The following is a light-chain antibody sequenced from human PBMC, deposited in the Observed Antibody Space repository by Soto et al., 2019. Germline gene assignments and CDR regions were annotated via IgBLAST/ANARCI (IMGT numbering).Light chain of an antibody. J-gene: IGLJ2*01. V-gene: IGLV2-8*01. Sequence: QSALTQPPSASGSHGQSVTISCSGSSGYVGRYDYVSWYQHHPGKAPKVIIFEVTKRPSGVPDRFSDSKSGNTASLTVSGLQAEDEAEYFCSSYAGRNNMVFGGGTKLTVL. CDR3: SSYAGRNNMV. CDR1: SGYVGRYDY. CDR2: EVT.